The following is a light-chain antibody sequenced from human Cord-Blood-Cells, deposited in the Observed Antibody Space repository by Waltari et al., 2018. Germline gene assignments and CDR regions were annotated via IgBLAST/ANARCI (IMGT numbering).Light chain of an antibody. CDR2: DVS. CDR1: SRDVGGYNY. Sequence: QSALTQPASVSGSPGQSITISCTGTSRDVGGYNYVSWYQQHPGKAPKLMIYDVSKRPSGVSNRFSGSKSGNTASLTISGLQAEDEADYYCSSYTSSSTWVFGRGTKLTVL. CDR3: SSYTSSSTWV. V-gene: IGLV2-14*01. J-gene: IGLJ3*02.